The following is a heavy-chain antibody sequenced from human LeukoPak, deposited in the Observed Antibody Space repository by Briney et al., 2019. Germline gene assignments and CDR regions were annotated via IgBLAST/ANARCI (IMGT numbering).Heavy chain of an antibody. Sequence: GGSLRLSCAASGFTFSNAWMSWVRQAPGKGLEWVGRIKSKTDGGTTDYAAPVKGRFTISRDDSKNTLYLQMNSLKTEDTAVYYCTTGDGPIAADDAFDIWGQGTMVTVSS. V-gene: IGHV3-15*01. J-gene: IGHJ3*02. CDR1: GFTFSNAW. CDR3: TTGDGPIAADDAFDI. D-gene: IGHD6-6*01. CDR2: IKSKTDGGTT.